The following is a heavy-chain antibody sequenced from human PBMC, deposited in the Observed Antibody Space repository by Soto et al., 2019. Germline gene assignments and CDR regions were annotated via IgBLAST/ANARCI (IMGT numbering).Heavy chain of an antibody. Sequence: QITLKESGPTLVKPTRTLTLTCTFSGFSLSSTGVSVGWIRQPPGKALEWLALIYWDDDKRYSPFLKSRLTITKDTSKNQVVLTMTNMDPVDTATYYCAHSVVAGLGYYFDYWGQGTLVTVSS. CDR1: GFSLSSTGVS. V-gene: IGHV2-5*02. D-gene: IGHD6-19*01. J-gene: IGHJ4*02. CDR3: AHSVVAGLGYYFDY. CDR2: IYWDDDK.